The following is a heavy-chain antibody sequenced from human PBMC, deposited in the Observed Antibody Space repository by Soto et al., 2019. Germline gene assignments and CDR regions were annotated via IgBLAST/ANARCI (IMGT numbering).Heavy chain of an antibody. D-gene: IGHD3-10*01. CDR1: GGSISSGGYY. J-gene: IGHJ6*02. CDR2: IYYSGST. CDR3: ARELRFGEDYYGMDV. Sequence: QVQLQESGPGLVKPSQTLSLTCTVSGGSISSGGYYWSWIRQHPGKGLEWIGYIYYSGSTYYNPSPKCRVTISVDTSKNQFSLKLSSVTAADTAVYYCARELRFGEDYYGMDVWGQGTTVTVSS. V-gene: IGHV4-31*03.